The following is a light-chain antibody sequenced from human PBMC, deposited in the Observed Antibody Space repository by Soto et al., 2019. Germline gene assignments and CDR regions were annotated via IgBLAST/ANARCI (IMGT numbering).Light chain of an antibody. J-gene: IGLJ1*01. CDR2: GNR. V-gene: IGLV1-40*01. CDR3: SSYTSSSTHYV. CDR1: TSNLGAGYD. Sequence: QSVLTQPPSVSGAPGQRVTLSCTGNTSNLGAGYDVHWYQQLPGAAPKLVIFGNRNRPSGVSNRFSGSKSGNTASLTISGLQAEDEADYYCSSYTSSSTHYVFGTGTKLTVL.